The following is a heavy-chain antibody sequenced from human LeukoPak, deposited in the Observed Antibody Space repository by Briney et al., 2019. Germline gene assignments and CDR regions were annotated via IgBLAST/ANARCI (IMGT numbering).Heavy chain of an antibody. D-gene: IGHD3-22*01. Sequence: GGSLRLSCAASGFTFSSYSVNWVRQAPGKGLEWVSSISSSSSYIYYADSVKGRFTISRDNAKNSLYLQMNSLRAEDTAVYYCARDPFDYDSSGYYRINTNFDYWGQGTLVTVSS. CDR3: ARDPFDYDSSGYYRINTNFDY. V-gene: IGHV3-21*01. CDR2: ISSSSSYI. CDR1: GFTFSSYS. J-gene: IGHJ4*02.